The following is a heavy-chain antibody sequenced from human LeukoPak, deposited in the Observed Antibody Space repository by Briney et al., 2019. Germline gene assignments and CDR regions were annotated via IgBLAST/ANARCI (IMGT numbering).Heavy chain of an antibody. CDR2: IWFDGNNK. J-gene: IGHJ4*02. CDR3: ARASGPFDY. CDR1: GFTFSTYG. V-gene: IGHV3-33*01. Sequence: GRSLRLSCAASGFTFSTYGMHWVRQAPGKGLEWVAVIWFDGNNKYYSDSVKGRFTISRDNSKNTLYLQMNSPRAEDTAVYSCARASGPFDYWGQGTLVTVSS. D-gene: IGHD3-10*01.